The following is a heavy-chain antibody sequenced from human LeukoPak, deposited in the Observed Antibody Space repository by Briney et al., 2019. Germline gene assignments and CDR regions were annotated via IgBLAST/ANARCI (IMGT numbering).Heavy chain of an antibody. V-gene: IGHV3-23*01. J-gene: IGHJ4*02. CDR3: AKSDGGPSGY. Sequence: PGGSLRLSCAASGFTFSSYAMSWVRQAPGKGLEWVSAISGSGDSTLYADSVKGRFTISRDSSKSTLYLQMSSLRAEDTAVYYCAKSDGGPSGYWSQGILVTVSS. D-gene: IGHD2-15*01. CDR1: GFTFSSYA. CDR2: ISGSGDST.